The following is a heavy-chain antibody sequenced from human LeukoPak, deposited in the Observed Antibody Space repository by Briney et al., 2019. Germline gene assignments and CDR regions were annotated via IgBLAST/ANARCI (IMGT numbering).Heavy chain of an antibody. Sequence: PSETLSLTCTVSGGSISSYYWSWLRQPPGKGLEWIGYIYYSGSTNYNPSLKSRVTISVDTSKNQFSLKLSSVTAADTAVYYCARVRIGFDYWGQGALVTVSS. V-gene: IGHV4-59*01. J-gene: IGHJ4*02. CDR2: IYYSGST. D-gene: IGHD2-15*01. CDR1: GGSISSYY. CDR3: ARVRIGFDY.